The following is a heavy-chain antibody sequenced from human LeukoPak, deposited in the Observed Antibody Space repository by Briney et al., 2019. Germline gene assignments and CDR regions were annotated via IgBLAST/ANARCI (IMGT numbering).Heavy chain of an antibody. CDR2: IIPIFGTA. J-gene: IGHJ6*03. Sequence: SVKVSCKASGGTFSSYAISWVRQAPQQGLEWMGGIIPIFGTADYAQKFQGRVTITADESTSTAYMELSSLRSEDTAVYYCARTVLRFLEWFTYMDVWGKGTTVTVSS. CDR1: GGTFSSYA. V-gene: IGHV1-69*13. CDR3: ARTVLRFLEWFTYMDV. D-gene: IGHD3-3*01.